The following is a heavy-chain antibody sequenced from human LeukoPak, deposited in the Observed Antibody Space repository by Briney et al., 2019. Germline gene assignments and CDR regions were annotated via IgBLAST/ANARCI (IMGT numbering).Heavy chain of an antibody. CDR2: ISSSGSTI. CDR1: GFTFSDYY. Sequence: GGSLRLSCAASGFTFSDYYMSWIRQAPGKGLEWVSYISSSGSTIYYADSVKGRFTISRDNAKNSLYLQMNSLRAEDTAVYYCASFNTYSSGWYDYWGQGTLVTVSS. J-gene: IGHJ4*02. D-gene: IGHD6-19*01. CDR3: ASFNTYSSGWYDY. V-gene: IGHV3-11*04.